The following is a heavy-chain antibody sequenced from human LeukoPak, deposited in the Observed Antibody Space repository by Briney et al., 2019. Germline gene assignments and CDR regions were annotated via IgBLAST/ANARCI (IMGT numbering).Heavy chain of an antibody. CDR1: GDSISSSSYY. CDR2: IYYSGNT. V-gene: IGHV4-39*01. Sequence: SETLSLTCTVSGDSISSSSYYWNWIRQPPGTGLEWIGNIYYSGNTYYNPSLKSRVTISVDTSKNQFSLKLSSVTAADTAVYYCVRLLAVAANGFDYWGQGTLVTVSS. CDR3: VRLLAVAANGFDY. J-gene: IGHJ4*02. D-gene: IGHD6-19*01.